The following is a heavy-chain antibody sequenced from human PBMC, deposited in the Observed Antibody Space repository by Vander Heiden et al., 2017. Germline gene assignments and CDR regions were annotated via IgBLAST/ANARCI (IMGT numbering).Heavy chain of an antibody. CDR3: ARDIPSGVFDP. V-gene: IGHV4-39*01. CDR2: INYSGTT. Sequence: QLPLHESGPGLVQPSETLSLTCPVSGGSINNRNYYWGCIRQPAGKGLEWIESINYSGTTYYNPSLKSRLIISVDTSKNEFSLKLSSVTAADTAVYYCARDIPSGVFDPWGRGTLVTVSS. D-gene: IGHD2-15*01. CDR1: GGSINNRNYY. J-gene: IGHJ2*01.